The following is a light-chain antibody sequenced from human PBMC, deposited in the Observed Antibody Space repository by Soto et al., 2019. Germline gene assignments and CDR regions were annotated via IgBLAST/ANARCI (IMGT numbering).Light chain of an antibody. V-gene: IGLV1-51*01. CDR2: DDN. Sequence: QSVLTQPPSVSAAPGQKVTISCSGSSSNIGGNSVSWYQQLPGTAPKLLIYDDNTRPSGIPDRFSGSKSGTSATLGITGFQTGDEAHYYCGSWDSSLSAYVFGPGTKVTVL. CDR3: GSWDSSLSAYV. J-gene: IGLJ1*01. CDR1: SSNIGGNS.